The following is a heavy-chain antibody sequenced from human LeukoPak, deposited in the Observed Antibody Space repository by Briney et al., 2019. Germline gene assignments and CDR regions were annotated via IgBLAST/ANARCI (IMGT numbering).Heavy chain of an antibody. Sequence: PSETLSLTCAVYGGSFSGCYWSWIHQPPGKEPEWIGEINHSGSTNYNPPLKSRVTISVDTSKNQFSLKLSSVTAADTAVYYCARGPGTFAYWGQGTLVAVSS. CDR1: GGSFSGCY. V-gene: IGHV4-34*01. CDR2: INHSGST. D-gene: IGHD2/OR15-2a*01. CDR3: ARGPGTFAY. J-gene: IGHJ4*02.